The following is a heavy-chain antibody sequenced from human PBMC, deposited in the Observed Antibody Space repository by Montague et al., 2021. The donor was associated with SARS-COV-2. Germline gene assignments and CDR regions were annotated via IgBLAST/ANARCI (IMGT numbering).Heavy chain of an antibody. J-gene: IGHJ4*02. V-gene: IGHV4-38-2*01. D-gene: IGHD5-12*01. CDR1: GFSISSGFY. Sequence: SETLSLTCSVSGFSISSGFYWAWIRPSPGKVPEWIGTVYHSGYTHYNPSLKRRVTVSIDTSKNQFSLTVTSVTAADTAVYYCARRGYTGSDYFDYWGQGTLVTVSS. CDR2: VYHSGYT. CDR3: ARRGYTGSDYFDY.